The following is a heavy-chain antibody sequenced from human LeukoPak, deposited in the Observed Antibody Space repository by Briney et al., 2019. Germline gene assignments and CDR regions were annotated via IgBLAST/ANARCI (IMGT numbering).Heavy chain of an antibody. D-gene: IGHD6-19*01. CDR2: TYYRSKWYN. CDR1: GDSVSTDSAG. V-gene: IGHV6-1*01. CDR3: ARETSSYSSGWYGGYYYYYYMDV. J-gene: IGHJ6*03. Sequence: SQTLSLTCAISGDSVSTDSAGWNWIRQSPSRGLEWLGRTYYRSKWYNDYAVSVKSRITINPDTSKNQFSLQLNSVTPEDTAVYYCARETSSYSSGWYGGYYYYYYMDVWGKGTTVTVSS.